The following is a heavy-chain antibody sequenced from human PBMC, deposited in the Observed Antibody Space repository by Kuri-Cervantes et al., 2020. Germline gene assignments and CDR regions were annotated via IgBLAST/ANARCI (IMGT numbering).Heavy chain of an antibody. CDR3: AKDQLDSRGYSYGYADY. D-gene: IGHD5-18*01. CDR1: GFTFSSSW. CDR2: INSDASST. Sequence: GGSLRLSCAASGFTFSSSWMHWVRQAPGKGLVWVSRINSDASSTRYADSVRGRFTISRDNSKNTLYLQMNSLRAEDTAVYYRAKDQLDSRGYSYGYADYWGQGTLVTVSS. V-gene: IGHV3-74*01. J-gene: IGHJ4*02.